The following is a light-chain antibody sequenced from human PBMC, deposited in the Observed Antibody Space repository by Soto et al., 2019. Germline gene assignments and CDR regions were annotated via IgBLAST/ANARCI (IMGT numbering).Light chain of an antibody. V-gene: IGLV2-23*02. J-gene: IGLJ2*01. CDR3: CSCGSSGTI. Sequence: QSALTQPASVSGSPGQSITISCNGTSGDIGSYDLLSWYQQQPGKAPKLMIYEVSKRPSGVSNRFSGSKSANTASLTISGLQAEDEADYYCCSCGSSGTIFGGGTKLTVL. CDR1: SGDIGSYDL. CDR2: EVS.